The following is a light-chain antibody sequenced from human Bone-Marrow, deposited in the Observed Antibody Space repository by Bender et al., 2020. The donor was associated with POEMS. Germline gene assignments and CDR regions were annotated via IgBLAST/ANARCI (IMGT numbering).Light chain of an antibody. J-gene: IGLJ1*01. CDR2: NNN. Sequence: QSVLTQPPSASATPGQRVTISCSGSTSNLGGNSVQWYQQVPGTAPKLLIYNNNDRPSGVPARFSGSKSGTSASLAISGLQSEDEAEYYCCSYAGTYNFYVFGGGTEVTVL. CDR3: CSYAGTYNFYV. V-gene: IGLV1-44*01. CDR1: TSNLGGNS.